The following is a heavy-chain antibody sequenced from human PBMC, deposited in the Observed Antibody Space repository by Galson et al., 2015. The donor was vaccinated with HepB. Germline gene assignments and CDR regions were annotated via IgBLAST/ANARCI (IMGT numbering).Heavy chain of an antibody. Sequence: SVKVSCKASGYTFISYAISWVRQAPGRGLEWMGWISAYKVNTKYPKKFQGRVTMTTDTSTNTAYMNLRSLRSDDTAVYYCAVSRDRYNWGYWGQGTLVTVSS. CDR3: AVSRDRYNWGY. V-gene: IGHV1-18*04. J-gene: IGHJ4*02. D-gene: IGHD5-24*01. CDR2: ISAYKVNT. CDR1: GYTFISYA.